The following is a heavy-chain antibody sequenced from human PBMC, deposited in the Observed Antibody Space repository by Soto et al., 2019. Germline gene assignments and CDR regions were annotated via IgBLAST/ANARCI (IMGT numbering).Heavy chain of an antibody. CDR3: AKRAFYGSGIPNYYGMDV. CDR1: GFTFSNYA. J-gene: IGHJ6*01. CDR2: ISGTGGGT. D-gene: IGHD3-10*01. V-gene: IGHV3-23*01. Sequence: PGVSLRLSCAASGFTFSNYAMTWVRQAPGKGLEWVSVISGTGGGTNNADSAKGRFTTSRDNSKNTLYLQMNSLRAEDTAVYYCAKRAFYGSGIPNYYGMDVWGQGTAVTVSS.